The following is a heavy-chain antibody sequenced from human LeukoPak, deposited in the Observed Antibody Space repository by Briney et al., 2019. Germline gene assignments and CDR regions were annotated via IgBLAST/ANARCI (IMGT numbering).Heavy chain of an antibody. CDR2: IYHSGYT. J-gene: IGHJ4*02. D-gene: IGHD3-10*01. V-gene: IGHV4-30-2*03. CDR1: GGSISSGGYY. Sequence: SQTLSLTCTVSGGSISSGGYYWSWIRQPPGEALEWIGSIYHSGYTYYNPSLKSRVTISVDTSKSQFSLKLSSVTAADTAVYYCARSSMFRGVTVDYWGQGTLVTVSS. CDR3: ARSSMFRGVTVDY.